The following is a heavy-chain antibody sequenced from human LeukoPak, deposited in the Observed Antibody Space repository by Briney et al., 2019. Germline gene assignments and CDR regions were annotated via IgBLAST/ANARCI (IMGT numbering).Heavy chain of an antibody. D-gene: IGHD4-17*01. J-gene: IGHJ6*04. Sequence: PSETLSLTCTVSGGSLNGYYWGWIRQPPGKGLECIGYIHSSEGTAHNASLKSRLTISLDTSKNQFSLTLSSVTAADTAVYYCARHVYGEGMVVWGKATTVTVSS. CDR2: IHSSEGT. CDR3: ARHVYGEGMVV. V-gene: IGHV4-59*08. CDR1: GGSLNGYY.